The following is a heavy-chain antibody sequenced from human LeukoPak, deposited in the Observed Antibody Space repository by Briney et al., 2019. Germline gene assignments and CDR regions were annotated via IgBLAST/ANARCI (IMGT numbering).Heavy chain of an antibody. J-gene: IGHJ4*02. CDR2: ISSDGRTE. D-gene: IGHD6-13*01. CDR1: GFTFSTYV. V-gene: IGHV3-30*03. Sequence: GGSLRLSCAASGFTFSTYVMHWVRQAPGKGLEWVAVISSDGRTEYYADSVKGRFTISRDNSKNTLCLQMNSLRAEDTAVYYCARDSIAAAGTCSYWGQGTLVTVSS. CDR3: ARDSIAAAGTCSY.